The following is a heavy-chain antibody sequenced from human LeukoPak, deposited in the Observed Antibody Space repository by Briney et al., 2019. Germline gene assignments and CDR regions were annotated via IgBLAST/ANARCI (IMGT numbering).Heavy chain of an antibody. CDR3: ATVMDV. V-gene: IGHV1-24*01. CDR1: GGTFSSYA. Sequence: GASVKVSCKGSGGTFSSYAISWVRQAPGQGLEWVGGFDPEDGETIYAQKFQGRVTMTEDTSTDTAYMELSSLRAEDTAVYYCATVMDVWGQGTTVTVSS. J-gene: IGHJ6*02. CDR2: FDPEDGET.